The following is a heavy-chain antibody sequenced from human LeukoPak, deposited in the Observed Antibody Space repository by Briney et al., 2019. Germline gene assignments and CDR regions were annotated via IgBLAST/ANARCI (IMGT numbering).Heavy chain of an antibody. D-gene: IGHD3-22*01. Sequence: SETLSLTCTVSGCSISSSSYYWGWIRQPPGKGLEWIGSIYYSVSTYDNPSLKSRVTISVDTSKNQFSLKLSSVTAADTAVYYCARVTGYMIEDYFDYWGQGTLVTVSS. J-gene: IGHJ4*02. CDR3: ARVTGYMIEDYFDY. CDR1: GCSISSSSYY. CDR2: IYYSVST. V-gene: IGHV4-39*07.